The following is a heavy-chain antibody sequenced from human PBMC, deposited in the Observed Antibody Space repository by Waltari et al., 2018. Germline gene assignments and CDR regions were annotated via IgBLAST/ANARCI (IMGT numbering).Heavy chain of an antibody. D-gene: IGHD2-15*01. Sequence: QLQLQESGPGLVKPSGTLSLTCAVSGDSMSSTYWWSWVRQPPGKGLEWIGQVHGSGKTNYNPPFASRVTVSLDTPNNQFSLRVTSVTAADSAIYYCARDRGRGLYLDSWGPGTLVAVSP. J-gene: IGHJ4*02. CDR2: VHGSGKT. V-gene: IGHV4-4*02. CDR1: GDSMSSTYW. CDR3: ARDRGRGLYLDS.